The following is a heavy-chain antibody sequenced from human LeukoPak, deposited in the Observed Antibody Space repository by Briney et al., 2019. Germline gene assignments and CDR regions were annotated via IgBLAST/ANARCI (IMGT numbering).Heavy chain of an antibody. CDR3: ARNNGMDV. CDR2: IWYDGSKK. Sequence: GGSLRLSCAASGFIFSNFAIYWVRQAPGKGLEWVAVIWYDGSKKYYADSVKGRFTISRDNSKNTVYLQVNSLRAEDTALYHCARNNGMDVWGQGTTVIVSS. V-gene: IGHV3-33*01. CDR1: GFIFSNFA. J-gene: IGHJ6*02.